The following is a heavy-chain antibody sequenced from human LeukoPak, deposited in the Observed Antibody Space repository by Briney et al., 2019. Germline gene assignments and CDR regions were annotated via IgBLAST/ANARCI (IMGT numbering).Heavy chain of an antibody. Sequence: ASVKVSCKASGYTFTSYGISWVRQAPGQGLEWMGWISAYNGNTNYAQKLQGRVTMTTDTSTSTAYMELRSLRSDDTAVYYCAREGYYYSALNGMDVWGQGTTVTVSS. CDR3: AREGYYYSALNGMDV. J-gene: IGHJ6*02. V-gene: IGHV1-18*01. CDR1: GYTFTSYG. D-gene: IGHD3-10*01. CDR2: ISAYNGNT.